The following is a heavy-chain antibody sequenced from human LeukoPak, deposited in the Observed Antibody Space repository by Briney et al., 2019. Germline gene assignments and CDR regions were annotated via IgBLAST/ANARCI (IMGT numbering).Heavy chain of an antibody. V-gene: IGHV3-23*01. J-gene: IGHJ4*02. D-gene: IGHD5-24*01. Sequence: GGSLRLSCAASGFTFSSYGMSWVRQAPGKGLELVSAISGSGGSTYYADSVKGRFTTSRDNSKNTLYLQMNSLRAEDTAVYYCARDTDGYNSYWGQGTLVTVSS. CDR3: ARDTDGYNSY. CDR1: GFTFSSYG. CDR2: ISGSGGST.